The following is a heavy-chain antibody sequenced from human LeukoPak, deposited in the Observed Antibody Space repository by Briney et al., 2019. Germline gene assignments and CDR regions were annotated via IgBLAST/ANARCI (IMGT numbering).Heavy chain of an antibody. V-gene: IGHV4-39*01. CDR2: IYYSGST. CDR1: GGSISSSSYY. Sequence: SETLSLTCTVSGGSISSSSYYWGWIRQPPGKGLEWIGSIYYSGSTYYNPSLKSRVTISVDTSKNQFSLKLSSVTAADTAVYYCARQIVVVPAAIAWFDPWGQGTLVTVSS. CDR3: ARQIVVVPAAIAWFDP. J-gene: IGHJ5*02. D-gene: IGHD2-2*01.